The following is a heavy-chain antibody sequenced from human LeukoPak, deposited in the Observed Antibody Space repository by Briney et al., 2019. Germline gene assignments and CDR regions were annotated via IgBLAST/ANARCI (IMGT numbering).Heavy chain of an antibody. CDR2: ISGSGGST. D-gene: IGHD3-22*01. CDR1: GFTFSSYA. V-gene: IGHV3-23*01. CDR3: ARDSNPGDYYDSSGGLDY. J-gene: IGHJ4*02. Sequence: PGGSLRLSCAASGFTFSSYAMSWVRQAPGKGLEWVSAISGSGGSTYYADSVKGRFTISRDNSKNTLYLQMNSLRAEDTAVYYCARDSNPGDYYDSSGGLDYWGQGTLVTVSS.